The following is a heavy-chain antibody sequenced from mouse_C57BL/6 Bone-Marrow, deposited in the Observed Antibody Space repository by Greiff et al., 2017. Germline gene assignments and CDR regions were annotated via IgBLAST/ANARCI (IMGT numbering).Heavy chain of an antibody. CDR3: AREGAYRDYAMDY. J-gene: IGHJ4*01. Sequence: VKQSCKASGYTFTSYWMHWVKQRPIQGLEWIGNIDPSDSETHYNQKFKDKATLTVDKSSSTAYMQHSSLTSEDSAVYYCAREGAYRDYAMDYWGQGTSVTVSS. V-gene: IGHV1-52*01. D-gene: IGHD3-1*01. CDR1: GYTFTSYW. CDR2: IDPSDSET.